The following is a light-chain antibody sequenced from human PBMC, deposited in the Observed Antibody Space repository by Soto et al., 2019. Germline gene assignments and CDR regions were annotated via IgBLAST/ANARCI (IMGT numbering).Light chain of an antibody. J-gene: IGLJ1*01. V-gene: IGLV2-14*01. Sequence: TQPAWVSGSPGQSITISCTGTSGDVGGYNYVSWYQQHPGKAPKLMIYEVSNRPSGVSNRFSGSKSGNTASLTISGLQAEDEADYYCRSYTSSSSYVFGTGTKVTVL. CDR3: RSYTSSSSYV. CDR2: EVS. CDR1: SGDVGGYNY.